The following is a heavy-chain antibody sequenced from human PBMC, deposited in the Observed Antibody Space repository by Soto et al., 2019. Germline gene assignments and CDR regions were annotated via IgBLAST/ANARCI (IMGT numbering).Heavy chain of an antibody. V-gene: IGHV1-18*01. J-gene: IGHJ6*02. CDR1: GYTFTSYG. D-gene: IGHD2-2*01. Sequence: ASVKVSCKASGYTFTSYGISWVRQAPGQGLEWMGWISAYNGNTNYAQKLQGRVTMTTDTSTSTAYMELRSLRSDDTAVYYCARVNCSSTSCYSPGNLGQYYYYYYVMDGWGQGTTVTVSS. CDR2: ISAYNGNT. CDR3: ARVNCSSTSCYSPGNLGQYYYYYYVMDG.